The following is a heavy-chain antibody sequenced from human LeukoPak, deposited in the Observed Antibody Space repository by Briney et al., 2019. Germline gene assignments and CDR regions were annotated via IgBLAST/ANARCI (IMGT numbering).Heavy chain of an antibody. D-gene: IGHD6-19*01. CDR3: AREREPGIAVAGTPSFFDY. V-gene: IGHV1-46*01. Sequence: ASVKVSCKASGYTFTSYYMHWVRQAPGQGLEWMGIINPSGGSTSYAQKFQGRVTMTRDTSTSTVYMELSSLRSEDTAVYYCAREREPGIAVAGTPSFFDYWGQGTLVTVSS. CDR2: INPSGGST. J-gene: IGHJ4*02. CDR1: GYTFTSYY.